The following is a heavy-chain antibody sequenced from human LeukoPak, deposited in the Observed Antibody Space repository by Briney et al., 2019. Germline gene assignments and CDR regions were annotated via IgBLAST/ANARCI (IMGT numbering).Heavy chain of an antibody. V-gene: IGHV3-23*01. CDR2: VSGSGDRM. CDR3: AKAAAAPGFDF. CDR1: GFTSSSYA. J-gene: IGHJ4*02. Sequence: GGSLRLSCAASGFTSSSYALNWVRQAPGKGLEWVATVSGSGDRMYHADSVKGRFTISRDNSKNTIYLQMNSLRAEDTALNYCAKAAAAPGFDFWGQGTLVTVSS. D-gene: IGHD6-13*01.